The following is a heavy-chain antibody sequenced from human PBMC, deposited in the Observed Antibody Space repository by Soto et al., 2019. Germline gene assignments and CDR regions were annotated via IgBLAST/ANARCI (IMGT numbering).Heavy chain of an antibody. CDR1: GGKVSSNRAA. J-gene: IGHJ6*02. CDR2: TYYRSKWYN. Sequence: SQTHSLTCALSGGKVSSNRAAWNWNRQSPSRGLEWLGRTYYRSKWYNDYAVSVKSRITINPDTSKNQFSLQLNSVTPEDTAVYYFARDGGYSYGWSYYGMDVWGQGTTVTVSS. D-gene: IGHD5-18*01. V-gene: IGHV6-1*01. CDR3: ARDGGYSYGWSYYGMDV.